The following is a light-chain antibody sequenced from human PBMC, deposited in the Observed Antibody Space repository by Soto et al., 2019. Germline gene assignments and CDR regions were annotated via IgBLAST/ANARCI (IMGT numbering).Light chain of an antibody. CDR1: QNVDSSF. V-gene: IGKV3-20*01. CDR2: GAS. CDR3: QQYVSSVT. Sequence: EIVLTQSPGSLSLSPGEIATLSCRASQNVDSSFFAWYQQKPGQAPRLLIYGASNRATGIPDRFSGSGSGTDFTLTISRLEPEDFAVYYCQQYVSSVTFGQGTKVEIK. J-gene: IGKJ1*01.